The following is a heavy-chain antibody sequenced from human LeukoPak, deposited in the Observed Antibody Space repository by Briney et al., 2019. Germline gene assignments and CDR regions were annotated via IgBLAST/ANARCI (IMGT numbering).Heavy chain of an antibody. D-gene: IGHD1-26*01. J-gene: IGHJ6*03. CDR1: GFTVSSNY. V-gene: IGHV3-23*01. CDR3: AKDHLDLFIVGATDYYMDV. Sequence: PGGSLRLSCAASGFTVSSNYMSWVRQAPGKGLEWVSGISGSGGSTYYADSVKGRFTISRDNSKNTLYLQMNSLRAEDTAVYYCAKDHLDLFIVGATDYYMDVWGKGTTVTVSS. CDR2: ISGSGGST.